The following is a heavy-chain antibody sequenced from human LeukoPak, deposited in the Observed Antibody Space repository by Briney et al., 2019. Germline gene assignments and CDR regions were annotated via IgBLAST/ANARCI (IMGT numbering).Heavy chain of an antibody. Sequence: HPGGSLRLSCAASGFTFSSYWMHWVRQAPGKGLVWVSRIKSDGNSPNYADSVKGRFTISRDNAKNTLYLQMNSLRAEDTAVYYCARVGLGSCSGGSCPNFDYWGQGTLVTVSS. CDR1: GFTFSSYW. CDR2: IKSDGNSP. CDR3: ARVGLGSCSGGSCPNFDY. D-gene: IGHD2-15*01. J-gene: IGHJ4*02. V-gene: IGHV3-74*01.